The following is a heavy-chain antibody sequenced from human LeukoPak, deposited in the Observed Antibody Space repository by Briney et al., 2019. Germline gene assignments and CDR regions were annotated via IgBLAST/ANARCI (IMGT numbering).Heavy chain of an antibody. Sequence: ASVKVSCKASGYTFTSYGINWVRQAPGQGLEWMGWVSGYNGNTNYAQNFQGRVTMTTDTSTSTAYMDLRSLRSDDTAVYYCARDRRIQLWTDAFDIWGQGTMVTVSS. CDR1: GYTFTSYG. J-gene: IGHJ3*02. D-gene: IGHD5-18*01. CDR3: ARDRRIQLWTDAFDI. V-gene: IGHV1-18*01. CDR2: VSGYNGNT.